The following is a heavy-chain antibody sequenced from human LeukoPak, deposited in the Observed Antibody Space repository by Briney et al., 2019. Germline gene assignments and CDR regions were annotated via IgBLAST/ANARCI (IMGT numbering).Heavy chain of an antibody. Sequence: ASVRVSCKASGYTFTGYYMHWVRQAPGQGLEWMGWINPNSGGTNYAQKFQGRVTMTRDQSISTAYMELSRLRSDDTAVYYCARLHYGSGSYYKSDAFDIWGQGTMVTVSS. CDR3: ARLHYGSGSYYKSDAFDI. CDR2: INPNSGGT. CDR1: GYTFTGYY. V-gene: IGHV1-2*02. D-gene: IGHD3-10*01. J-gene: IGHJ3*02.